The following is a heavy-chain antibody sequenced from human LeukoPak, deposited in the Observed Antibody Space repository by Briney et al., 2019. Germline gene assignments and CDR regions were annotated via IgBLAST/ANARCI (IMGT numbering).Heavy chain of an antibody. J-gene: IGHJ4*02. CDR2: INPNSGGT. CDR3: AASSVVAATPFDY. D-gene: IGHD2-15*01. V-gene: IGHV1-2*02. Sequence: ASVKVSCKASGYTFTGYYMHWVRQAPGQGLEWMGWINPNSGGTNYAQKFQGRVTMTRDTSISTAYMELSRLRSDDTAVYYCAASSVVAATPFDYWGQGTLVTVSS. CDR1: GYTFTGYY.